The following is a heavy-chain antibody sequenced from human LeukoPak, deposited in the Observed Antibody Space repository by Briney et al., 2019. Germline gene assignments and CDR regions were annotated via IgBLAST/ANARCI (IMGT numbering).Heavy chain of an antibody. V-gene: IGHV1-45*02. CDR2: ITPFNGNT. D-gene: IGHD6-13*01. CDR1: GYTFTYRY. J-gene: IGHJ4*02. Sequence: SVKVSCKASGYTFTYRYLHWVRQAPGRALEWMGWITPFNGNTNYAQKFQDRVTITRDRSMSTAYMELSSLRSEDTAMYYCAGETAAGFDYWGRGTLVTVSS. CDR3: AGETAAGFDY.